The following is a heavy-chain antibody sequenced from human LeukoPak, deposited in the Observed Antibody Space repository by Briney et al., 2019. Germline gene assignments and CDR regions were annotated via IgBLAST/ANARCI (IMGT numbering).Heavy chain of an antibody. Sequence: PGGSLRLSRAASGFTLSSYSMNWVRQAPGKGLEWISSISGSSSYIYYADSVKGRFTISRDNTKNSLYLQMNSLRAEDTAVYYCARVSYWFDPWGQGTLVTVSS. J-gene: IGHJ5*02. CDR3: ARVSYWFDP. D-gene: IGHD6-6*01. V-gene: IGHV3-21*01. CDR1: GFTLSSYS. CDR2: ISGSSSYI.